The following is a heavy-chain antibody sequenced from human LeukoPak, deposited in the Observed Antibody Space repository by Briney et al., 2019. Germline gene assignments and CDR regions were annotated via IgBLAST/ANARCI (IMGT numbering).Heavy chain of an antibody. Sequence: GGSLRLSRVASGPTFSGDGLHWVRQAPGKGLDWVAATSSDESNKYYADSVKGRFTISRDNAKNSLYLQVNSLRDEDTAVYYCARELGYFFDYWGQGTLVTVSS. J-gene: IGHJ4*02. CDR2: TSSDESNK. CDR3: ARELGYFFDY. V-gene: IGHV3-30-3*01. D-gene: IGHD7-27*01. CDR1: GPTFSGDG.